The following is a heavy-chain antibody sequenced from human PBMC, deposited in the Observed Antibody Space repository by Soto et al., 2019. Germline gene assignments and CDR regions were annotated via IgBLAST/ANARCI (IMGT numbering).Heavy chain of an antibody. J-gene: IGHJ4*02. CDR2: ISSSSSTI. Sequence: ESGGGLVQPGGSLRLSCAASGFTFSAYTMNWVRQAPGKGLEWVSYISSSSSTIFYADSVKGRFTISRDNAKNSLYLQMNSLRDEDTAVYYCARRGSGTSPNFDYWGQGTLVTVSS. CDR1: GFTFSAYT. CDR3: ARRGSGTSPNFDY. D-gene: IGHD1-26*01. V-gene: IGHV3-48*02.